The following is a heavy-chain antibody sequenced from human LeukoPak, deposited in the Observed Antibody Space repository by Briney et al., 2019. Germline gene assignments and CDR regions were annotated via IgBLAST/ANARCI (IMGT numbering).Heavy chain of an antibody. D-gene: IGHD3-10*01. CDR1: GFAFSNYG. J-gene: IGHJ4*02. CDR2: ISFDGTNK. CDR3: ARDGGRATIVRGIIIMSVGDF. V-gene: IGHV3-30*03. Sequence: PGGSLRLSCAASGFAFSNYGMHWVRQAPGQGLECVAVISFDGTNKYYADSLKGRSTISRDNSKNTVYLQMNSLRPEDTAVYYCARDGGRATIVRGIIIMSVGDFWGQGALVTVST.